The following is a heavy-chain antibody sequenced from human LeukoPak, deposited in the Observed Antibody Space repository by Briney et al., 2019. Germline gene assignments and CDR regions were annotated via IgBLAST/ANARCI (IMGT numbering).Heavy chain of an antibody. J-gene: IGHJ4*02. D-gene: IGHD2-21*01. V-gene: IGHV3-48*02. CDR1: GFTFNIYS. Sequence: PGESLRLSCAASGFTFNIYSMNWVRQAPGKGLEWISYITSNLATIRYADSVRGRFTISRDNAGKSLFLHMNSLRDDDTAVYYCARSVEGHFDYWGQGTLVTVSS. CDR3: ARSVEGHFDY. CDR2: ITSNLATI.